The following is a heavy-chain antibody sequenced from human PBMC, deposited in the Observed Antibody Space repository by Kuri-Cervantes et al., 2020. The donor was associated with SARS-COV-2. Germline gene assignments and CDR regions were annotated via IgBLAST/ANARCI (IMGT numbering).Heavy chain of an antibody. J-gene: IGHJ6*03. CDR1: GFTFSTYS. D-gene: IGHD3-16*01. Sequence: GGTLRLSCAASGFTFSTYSMTWVRQAPGKGLEWVSSISSSSSQRYYVDSVKGRFTISRDNAKNSLYLQMNSLRAEDTAVYYCASLLSGGGAHLYYFYMDAWGKGTSVTGSS. CDR2: ISSSSSQR. CDR3: ASLLSGGGAHLYYFYMDA. V-gene: IGHV3-21*01.